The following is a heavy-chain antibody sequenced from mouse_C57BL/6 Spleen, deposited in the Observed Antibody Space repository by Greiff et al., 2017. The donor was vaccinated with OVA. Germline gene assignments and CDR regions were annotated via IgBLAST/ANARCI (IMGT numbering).Heavy chain of an antibody. J-gene: IGHJ2*01. V-gene: IGHV5-4*01. D-gene: IGHD6-1*01. CDR3: ARDRGSLNRDYFDY. CDR2: ISDGGSYT. Sequence: EVKLEESGGGLVKPGGSLKLSCAASGFTFSSYAMSWVRQTPEKRLEWVATISDGGSYTYYPDNVKGRFTISRDNAKNNLYLQMSHLKSEDTAMYYGARDRGSLNRDYFDYWGQGTTLTVSS. CDR1: GFTFSSYA.